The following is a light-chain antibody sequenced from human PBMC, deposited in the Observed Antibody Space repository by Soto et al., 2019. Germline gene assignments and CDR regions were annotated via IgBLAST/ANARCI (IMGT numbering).Light chain of an antibody. CDR3: QQTYDMPHT. V-gene: IGKV1-39*01. Sequence: DIQMTQSPSSLSASVGDRVTITCRASRSMSNYLNWYQQKPGKAPKLLIYATSKLQSGVPPRFSGSGSGTDFTLIISSLQPEDFARYYCQQTYDMPHTFGQGTKLEIK. CDR2: ATS. J-gene: IGKJ2*01. CDR1: RSMSNY.